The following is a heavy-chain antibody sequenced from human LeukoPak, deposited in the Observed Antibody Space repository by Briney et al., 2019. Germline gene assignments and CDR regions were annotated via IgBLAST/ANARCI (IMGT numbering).Heavy chain of an antibody. Sequence: SETLSLTCAVSGGSIGSGGYSWSWIRQTPGKGLEWIAYIHDSGSTNYNPSLKSRVTISVDKSKNQFSLKLSSVTAADTAVYYCARGRSPGWSRGLFDYWGQGTLVTVSS. J-gene: IGHJ4*02. D-gene: IGHD6-19*01. V-gene: IGHV4-30-4*07. CDR1: GGSIGSGGYS. CDR3: ARGRSPGWSRGLFDY. CDR2: IHDSGST.